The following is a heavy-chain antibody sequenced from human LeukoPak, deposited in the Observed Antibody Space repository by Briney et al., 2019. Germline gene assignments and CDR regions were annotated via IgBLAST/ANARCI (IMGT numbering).Heavy chain of an antibody. Sequence: PETLSLTCSVSGGSISSNYWSWIRQPPGKGREWIGYISNSGSTNYNPSLESRVTISVDTSRNQFSLKLSSVTAAETAVYYCAKEEATADYYHYGMDVWGQGTTVTVSS. D-gene: IGHD2-21*02. CDR3: AKEEATADYYHYGMDV. CDR2: ISNSGST. J-gene: IGHJ6*02. CDR1: GGSISSNY. V-gene: IGHV4-59*01.